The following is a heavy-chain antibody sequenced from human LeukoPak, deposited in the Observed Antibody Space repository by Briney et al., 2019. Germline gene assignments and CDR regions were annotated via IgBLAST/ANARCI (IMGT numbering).Heavy chain of an antibody. CDR2: IYHSGST. D-gene: IGHD1-26*01. Sequence: SETLSLTCAVSGGSISSGGYSWSWIRQPRGKGLEWIGYIYHSGSTYYNPSLKSRVTISLDKSKNQFSLKLSSVTAPDTAVYYCARDHPRGSYSSRGLEYWGQGTLVTVSS. V-gene: IGHV4-30-2*01. CDR3: ARDHPRGSYSSRGLEY. CDR1: GGSISSGGYS. J-gene: IGHJ4*02.